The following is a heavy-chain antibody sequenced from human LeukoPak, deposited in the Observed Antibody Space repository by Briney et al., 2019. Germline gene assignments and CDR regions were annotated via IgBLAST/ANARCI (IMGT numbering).Heavy chain of an antibody. J-gene: IGHJ4*02. CDR2: IHYSGST. V-gene: IGHV4-59*08. Sequence: SETLSLTCTVSGGSISSYYWSWIRQPPGKGLEWIGYIHYSGSTNYNPSLKSRVTISVDTSKNQFSLKLSSVTAADTAVYYCARTGRSSGWYWFDYWGQGTLVTVSS. D-gene: IGHD6-19*01. CDR1: GGSISSYY. CDR3: ARTGRSSGWYWFDY.